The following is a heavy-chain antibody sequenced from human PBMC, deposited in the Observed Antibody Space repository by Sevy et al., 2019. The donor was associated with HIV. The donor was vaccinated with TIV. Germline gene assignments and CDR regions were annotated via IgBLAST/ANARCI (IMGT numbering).Heavy chain of an antibody. CDR2: MWFDGSNT. CDR1: GFTFSTYG. Sequence: GGSLRLSCAASGFTFSTYGMHWVRQAPGKGLEWVAVMWFDGSNTYDADSVTGRFTISRDIAKNTLHLQMNRLRAEDTAVYYCARDLEFYDHGPFGPSFMPDYWGQGTLVSDSS. V-gene: IGHV3-33*01. J-gene: IGHJ4*02. D-gene: IGHD3-16*01. CDR3: ARDLEFYDHGPFGPSFMPDY.